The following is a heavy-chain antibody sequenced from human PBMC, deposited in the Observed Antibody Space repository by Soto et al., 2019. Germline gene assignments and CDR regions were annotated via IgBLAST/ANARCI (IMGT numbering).Heavy chain of an antibody. CDR2: IIPIFGTA. J-gene: IGHJ6*02. D-gene: IGHD3-10*01. CDR1: GGTFSSYA. CDR3: ARDRWFGELSSDPYYYYGMDV. Sequence: RASVKVSCKASGGTFSSYAISWVRQAPGQGLEWMGGIIPIFGTANYAQKFQGRVTITADESTSTAYMELSSLRSEDTAVYYCARDRWFGELSSDPYYYYGMDVWGQGTTVTVSS. V-gene: IGHV1-69*13.